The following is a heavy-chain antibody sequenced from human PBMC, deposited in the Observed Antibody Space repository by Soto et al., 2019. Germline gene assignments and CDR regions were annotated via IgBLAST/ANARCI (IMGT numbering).Heavy chain of an antibody. J-gene: IGHJ6*02. Sequence: PSETLSLTCTVSGGSISSGDYYWSWIRQPPGKGLEWIGYIYYSGSTYYNPSLKSRVTISVDTSKNQFSLKLSSVTAADTAVYYCARDPTTDYYYGMALWGQGTTVTASS. V-gene: IGHV4-30-4*01. CDR2: IYYSGST. CDR3: ARDPTTDYYYGMAL. CDR1: GGSISSGDYY. D-gene: IGHD4-17*01.